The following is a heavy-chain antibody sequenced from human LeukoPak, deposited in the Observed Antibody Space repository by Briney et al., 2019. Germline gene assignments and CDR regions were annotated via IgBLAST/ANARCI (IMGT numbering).Heavy chain of an antibody. D-gene: IGHD1-26*01. J-gene: IGHJ2*01. V-gene: IGHV3-48*01. CDR1: GFSFSSYT. CDR3: ARDSPVYSGSLGSYWYFDL. Sequence: GGSLRLSCAASGFSFSSYTMSWVRQAPGKGLEWVSYLNSGSSTIYYGDSAKGRFTTSRDNANNSLYLQMNSLRAEETAVYYCARDSPVYSGSLGSYWYFDLWGRGTLVTVSS. CDR2: LNSGSSTI.